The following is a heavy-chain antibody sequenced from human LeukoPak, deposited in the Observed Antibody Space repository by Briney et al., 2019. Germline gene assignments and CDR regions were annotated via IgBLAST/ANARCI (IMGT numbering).Heavy chain of an antibody. D-gene: IGHD1-26*01. Sequence: GASVKVSCKVSGYTLTELSMHWVRQAPGKGLEWMGGFDPEDGETIYALKFQGRVTITRDTSASTAYMELSSLRSEDTAVYYCARLGIVGATDLGYWGQGTLVTVSS. CDR3: ARLGIVGATDLGY. J-gene: IGHJ4*02. CDR2: FDPEDGET. V-gene: IGHV1-24*01. CDR1: GYTLTELS.